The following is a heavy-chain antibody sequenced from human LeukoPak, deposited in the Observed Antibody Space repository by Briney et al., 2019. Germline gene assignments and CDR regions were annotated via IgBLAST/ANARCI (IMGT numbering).Heavy chain of an antibody. CDR1: GFTFSSYA. CDR2: ISGSGGST. CDR3: AKDQSSQDYGDLYYFDY. J-gene: IGHJ4*02. D-gene: IGHD4-17*01. Sequence: GGSLRLSCAASGFTFSSYAMSWVRQAPGKGLEWVSAISGSGGSTYYADSVKGRFTISRDNSKNTLYLQMNSLRAEDTAVYYCAKDQSSQDYGDLYYFDYWGQGTLATVSS. V-gene: IGHV3-23*01.